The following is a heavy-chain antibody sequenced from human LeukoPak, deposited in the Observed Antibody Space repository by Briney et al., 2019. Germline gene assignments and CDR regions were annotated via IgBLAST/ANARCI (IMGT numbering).Heavy chain of an antibody. Sequence: GGSLRLSCAASRFTFSSYSMNWVRQAPGKGLEWVSYISSSSSTIYYADSVKGRFTISRDNAKNSLYLQMNSLRAEDTAVYYCVRDYYDSSGYYYGTYWGQGTLVTVSS. V-gene: IGHV3-48*04. CDR1: RFTFSSYS. CDR2: ISSSSSTI. J-gene: IGHJ4*02. CDR3: VRDYYDSSGYYYGTY. D-gene: IGHD3-22*01.